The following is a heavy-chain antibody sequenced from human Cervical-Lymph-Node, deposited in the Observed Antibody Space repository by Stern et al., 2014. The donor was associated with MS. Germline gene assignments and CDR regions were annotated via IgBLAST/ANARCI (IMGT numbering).Heavy chain of an antibody. J-gene: IGHJ4*02. V-gene: IGHV3-30-3*01. CDR2: ISYDGSNK. Sequence: VHLVESGGGVVQPGRSLRLSCAASGFTFSSYAMHWVRQAPGKGLEWVAVISYDGSNKYYADSVKGRFTISRDNSKNTLYLQMNSLRAEDTAVYYCARDLLTYYDFWSGQNPFDYWGQGTLVTVSS. CDR1: GFTFSSYA. D-gene: IGHD3-3*01. CDR3: ARDLLTYYDFWSGQNPFDY.